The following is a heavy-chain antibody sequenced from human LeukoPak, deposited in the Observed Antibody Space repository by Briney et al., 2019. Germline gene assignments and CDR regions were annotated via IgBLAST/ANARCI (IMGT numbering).Heavy chain of an antibody. J-gene: IGHJ4*02. D-gene: IGHD2-21*01. Sequence: GGSLRLSCAASGFTFSSYWMHWVRQAPGKGLVWVSRINSDGSSTSYADSVKGRFTISRDNAKNTLYLQMNSLRAEDTAVYYCARDRLTYCGGDCSFDNWGQGTLVTVPS. CDR2: INSDGSST. CDR1: GFTFSSYW. CDR3: ARDRLTYCGGDCSFDN. V-gene: IGHV3-74*01.